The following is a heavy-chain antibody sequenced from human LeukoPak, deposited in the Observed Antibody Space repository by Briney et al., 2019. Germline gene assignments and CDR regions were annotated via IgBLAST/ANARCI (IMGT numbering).Heavy chain of an antibody. J-gene: IGHJ6*03. D-gene: IGHD3-22*01. Sequence: PSETLSLTCTASGGSISSYYWSWIRQPPGKGLEWIGYIYYSGSTNYNPSLKSRVTISVDTSKNQFSLKLSSVTAADTAVYYCARRNPYDSSGYYYGASNYYYMDVWGKGTTVTVSS. CDR2: IYYSGST. V-gene: IGHV4-59*01. CDR3: ARRNPYDSSGYYYGASNYYYMDV. CDR1: GGSISSYY.